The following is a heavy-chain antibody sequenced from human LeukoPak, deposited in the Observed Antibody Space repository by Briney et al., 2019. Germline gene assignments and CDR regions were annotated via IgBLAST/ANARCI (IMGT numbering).Heavy chain of an antibody. V-gene: IGHV1-46*01. D-gene: IGHD3-3*01. CDR2: INPSGGST. Sequence: ASVKVSCKASGYTFTSYYMHWVRQAPGQGLEWMGIINPSGGSTSYAQKFQGRVTMTRDTSTSTVYMELSSLRSEDTAVYYCAKDQDDFWSAHQNYYFDSWGQGILVTVSS. J-gene: IGHJ4*02. CDR1: GYTFTSYY. CDR3: AKDQDDFWSAHQNYYFDS.